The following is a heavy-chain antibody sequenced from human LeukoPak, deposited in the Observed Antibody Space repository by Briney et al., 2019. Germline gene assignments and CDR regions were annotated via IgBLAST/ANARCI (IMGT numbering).Heavy chain of an antibody. V-gene: IGHV1-18*01. CDR3: ARDRDCSSTSCYSRWWDY. Sequence: GSVKVSCKASGYTFTSYGISWGRQAPGQRVEWMGWISAYNGTTNYAQKLQGRVTMTTDTSTSTAYMELRSLRSDDTAVYYCARDRDCSSTSCYSRWWDYWGHGTLCTVSS. CDR1: GYTFTSYG. D-gene: IGHD2-2*02. CDR2: ISAYNGTT. J-gene: IGHJ4*01.